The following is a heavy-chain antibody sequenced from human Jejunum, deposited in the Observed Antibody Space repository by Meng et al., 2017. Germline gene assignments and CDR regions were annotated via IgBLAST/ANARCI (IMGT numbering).Heavy chain of an antibody. J-gene: IGHJ3*02. CDR3: ARDPVYGSFDI. Sequence: GGSLRLSCVASGFTFSDYWMTWVRQSPGKEPELVANINQDETEKSYVDSVKGRFTISRDNAKNSFYLQMNTLRAEDTALYFCARDPVYGSFDIWGQGTMVTVSS. CDR1: GFTFSDYW. CDR2: INQDETEK. V-gene: IGHV3-7*01. D-gene: IGHD1-14*01.